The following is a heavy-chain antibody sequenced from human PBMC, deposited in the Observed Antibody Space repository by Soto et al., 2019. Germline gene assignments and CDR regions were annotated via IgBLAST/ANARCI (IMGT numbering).Heavy chain of an antibody. CDR3: ARSSRGLPFLEWLFYYYGMDV. J-gene: IGHJ6*02. D-gene: IGHD3-3*01. Sequence: TSETLSLTCAVYGGCFSGYYLSWVRQRPGEGLGWIGEINHSGSTNYNPSLKSRVTISVDTSKNQFSLKLSSVTAADTAVYYCARSSRGLPFLEWLFYYYGMDVWGQGTTVTVSS. CDR1: GGCFSGYY. V-gene: IGHV4-34*01. CDR2: INHSGST.